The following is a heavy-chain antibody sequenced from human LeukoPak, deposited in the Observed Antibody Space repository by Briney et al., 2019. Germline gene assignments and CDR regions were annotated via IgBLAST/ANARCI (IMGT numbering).Heavy chain of an antibody. CDR2: IYSGGST. CDR1: GFTVSSNY. J-gene: IGHJ4*02. V-gene: IGHV3-66*01. CDR3: ANEAYGSGSYYSDY. Sequence: GGSLRLSCAASGFTVSSNYMSWVRQAPGKGLEWVSDIYSGGSTYYADSVKGRFTISRDNSKNTLYLQMNSLRAEDTAVYYCANEAYGSGSYYSDYWGQGTLVTVSS. D-gene: IGHD3-10*01.